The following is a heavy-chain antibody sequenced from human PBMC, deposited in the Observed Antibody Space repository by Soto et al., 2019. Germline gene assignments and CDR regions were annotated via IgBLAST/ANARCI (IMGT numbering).Heavy chain of an antibody. Sequence: QLQLQESGPGLVKSSETLSLTCTVSGGSISSSSYFWGWIRQPPGKGLEWIGSADYGGSTYYNPSINRLLAISLETSKKQFALKLNSVTAASTAVYYCASPSRGYCSTTSCFAALDIWGQGTMVTVSS. CDR2: ADYGGST. J-gene: IGHJ3*02. CDR3: ASPSRGYCSTTSCFAALDI. D-gene: IGHD2-2*01. V-gene: IGHV4-39*01. CDR1: GGSISSSSYF.